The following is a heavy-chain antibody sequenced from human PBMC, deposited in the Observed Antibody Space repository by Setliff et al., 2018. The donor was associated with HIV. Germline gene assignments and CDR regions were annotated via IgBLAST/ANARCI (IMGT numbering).Heavy chain of an antibody. CDR2: INPNTGDT. J-gene: IGHJ6*02. CDR1: GYTFTAYN. Sequence: GASVKVSCKASGYTFTAYNIQWVRQAPGQGLEWVGWINPNTGDTSYAENLQGWVTLTRDTSISTAYLEVRSDDTAVYYCARKRVGFDGIDVWGQGTTGTVS. D-gene: IGHD1-26*01. CDR3: ARKRVGFDGIDV. V-gene: IGHV1-2*04.